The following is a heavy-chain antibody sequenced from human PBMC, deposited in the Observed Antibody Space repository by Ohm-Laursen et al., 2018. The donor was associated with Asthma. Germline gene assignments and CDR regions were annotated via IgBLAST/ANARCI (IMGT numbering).Heavy chain of an antibody. CDR2: IIPIFGTA. V-gene: IGHV1-69*13. Sequence: GASVKVSCKASGGTFSSYAISWVRQAPGQGLEWMGGIIPIFGTANYAQKFQGRVTITADESTSTAYMELSSLRSEDTAVYYCHIAVAGTVRYYYYGMDVWGQGITVTVSS. J-gene: IGHJ6*02. CDR1: GGTFSSYA. D-gene: IGHD6-19*01. CDR3: HIAVAGTVRYYYYGMDV.